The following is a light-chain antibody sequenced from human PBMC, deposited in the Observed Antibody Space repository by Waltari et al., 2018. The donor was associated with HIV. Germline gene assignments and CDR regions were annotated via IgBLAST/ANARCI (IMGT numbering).Light chain of an antibody. Sequence: QSVLTQPASVSGAPGHSLTISCTGTASDFGDYNYVSWYQQLPGKAPKLVIYDVTQRPSGMSHRFSGARSGTTASLTISGLQAEDEADYSCSSYARNSPWLFGGGTKLTVL. J-gene: IGLJ2*01. CDR2: DVT. CDR1: ASDFGDYNY. V-gene: IGLV2-14*03. CDR3: SSYARNSPWL.